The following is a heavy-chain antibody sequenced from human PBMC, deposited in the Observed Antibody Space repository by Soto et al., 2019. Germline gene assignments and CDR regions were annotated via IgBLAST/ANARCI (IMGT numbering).Heavy chain of an antibody. Sequence: QVQLVQSGAEVKKPGSSVKVSCKASGGTFSSYAISWVRQAPGQGLEWMGGIIPIFGTANYAQKFQGRVTITADESTSPAYMELSSLRSEDTAVYYCATKYYYDSSGYYLDYYYGMDVWGQGTTVTVSS. CDR2: IIPIFGTA. CDR3: ATKYYYDSSGYYLDYYYGMDV. CDR1: GGTFSSYA. J-gene: IGHJ6*02. D-gene: IGHD3-22*01. V-gene: IGHV1-69*12.